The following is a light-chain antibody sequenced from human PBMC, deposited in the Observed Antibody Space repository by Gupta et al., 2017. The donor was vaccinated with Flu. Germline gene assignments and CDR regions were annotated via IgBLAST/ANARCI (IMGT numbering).Light chain of an antibody. V-gene: IGLV6-57*01. CDR3: QSYDDSPHWV. Sequence: NFMLTQPHSVSASPGKTVTISCTRSRGSIASNYVHWYQQRPGSSPTTVIYEDNQRPSGVPDRFSGSIDSSSNAASLTISGLKTEDEADYYCQSYDDSPHWVFGGGTKLTV. J-gene: IGLJ3*02. CDR1: RGSIASNY. CDR2: EDN.